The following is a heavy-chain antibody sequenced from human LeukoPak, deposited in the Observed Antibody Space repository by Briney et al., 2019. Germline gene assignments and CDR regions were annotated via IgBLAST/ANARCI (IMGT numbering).Heavy chain of an antibody. CDR2: ISSSGSII. Sequence: GGSLRLSCAASGFSFSNYYMTWVRQAPGKGLEWISYISSSGSIISYADSVKGRFTISRDNAKNSLYLQINSLRAEDTAVYYCARVAERTFHWSEFDYWGQGTLVTVSS. CDR3: ARVAERTFHWSEFDY. D-gene: IGHD1-1*01. J-gene: IGHJ4*02. V-gene: IGHV3-11*04. CDR1: GFSFSNYY.